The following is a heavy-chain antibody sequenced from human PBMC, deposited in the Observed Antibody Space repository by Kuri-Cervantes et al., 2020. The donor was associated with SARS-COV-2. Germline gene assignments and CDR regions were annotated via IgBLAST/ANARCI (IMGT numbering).Heavy chain of an antibody. J-gene: IGHJ4*02. V-gene: IGHV3-7*01. Sequence: GESLKISCAASGFTFSSYWMSWVRQAPGKGLEWVANIKQDGSEKYYVGSVKGRFTISRDNAKNSLYLQMNSLRAEDTAVYYCARDYGGAAAGTFSDYWGQGTLVTVSS. CDR2: IKQDGSEK. CDR1: GFTFSSYW. CDR3: ARDYGGAAAGTFSDY. D-gene: IGHD6-13*01.